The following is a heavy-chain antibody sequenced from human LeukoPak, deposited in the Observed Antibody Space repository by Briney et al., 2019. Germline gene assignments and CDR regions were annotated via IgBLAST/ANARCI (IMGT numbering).Heavy chain of an antibody. CDR2: RYYSGST. CDR3: ARVRGDFETD. Sequence: SETLSLTCSVSGGSISSYYWTWIRQPPGKGLEWIGYRYYSGSTTYNPSLKSRVTISVGTSKSQFSLKLISVTAADTAIYYCARVRGDFETDWGQGTLVTVSS. D-gene: IGHD3-16*01. J-gene: IGHJ1*01. CDR1: GGSISSYY. V-gene: IGHV4-59*01.